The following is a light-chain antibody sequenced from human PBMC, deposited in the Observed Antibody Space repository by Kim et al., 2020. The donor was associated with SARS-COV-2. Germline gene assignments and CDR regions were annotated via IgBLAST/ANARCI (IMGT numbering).Light chain of an antibody. J-gene: IGLJ1*01. Sequence: AQGKTGRISCGGDNIGGKTVQWYQQKPGQAPVLVISYSNGPPSGIPQRFSGSNSGNTATLTISRVEAGDEADYYCQVWDSTSDHYVFGTGTKVTVL. CDR2: YSN. V-gene: IGLV3-21*04. CDR3: QVWDSTSDHYV. CDR1: NIGGKT.